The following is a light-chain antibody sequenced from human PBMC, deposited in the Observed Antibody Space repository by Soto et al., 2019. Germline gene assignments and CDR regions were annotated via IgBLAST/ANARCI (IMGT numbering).Light chain of an antibody. V-gene: IGLV2-11*01. J-gene: IGLJ2*01. CDR1: SSDVGGYDY. Sequence: QSAPTQPRSVSGSPGQSVTISCTGTSSDVGGYDYVSWYQQSPGQAPKLIIYEVIERPSGVPDRFSGSKSGNTASLTISGLEGEDEGDYFCCSYAGTYTPVVFGGGTKLTVL. CDR2: EVI. CDR3: CSYAGTYTPVV.